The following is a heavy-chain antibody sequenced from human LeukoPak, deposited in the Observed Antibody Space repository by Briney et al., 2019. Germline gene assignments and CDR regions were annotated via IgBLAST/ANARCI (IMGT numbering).Heavy chain of an antibody. CDR1: GGSISSGGYY. CDR3: ARGVMYYGSGSYIDY. J-gene: IGHJ4*02. D-gene: IGHD3-10*01. Sequence: SQTLSLTCTVSGGSISSGGYYWGWIRQHPEKGLEWIGYIYYSGSTSYNPSLKSRVTISVDTSKNQFSLKLSSVTAADTAVYYCARGVMYYGSGSYIDYWGQGTLVTVSS. CDR2: IYYSGST. V-gene: IGHV4-31*03.